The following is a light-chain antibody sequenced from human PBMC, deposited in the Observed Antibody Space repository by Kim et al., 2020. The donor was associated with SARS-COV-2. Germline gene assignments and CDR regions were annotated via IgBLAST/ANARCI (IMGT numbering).Light chain of an antibody. CDR1: SSNIGSNT. CDR3: NCRDSTDNSYV. Sequence: QSVLTQPPSASGTPGQRVTISCSGSSSNIGSNTVNWYQQLPGTAPKLLIYSNNQRPSGIPDRFSGSSSGNTASLTITGAQAEDEADYYCNCRDSTDNSYVFGTGTKVTVL. CDR2: SNN. J-gene: IGLJ1*01. V-gene: IGLV1-44*01.